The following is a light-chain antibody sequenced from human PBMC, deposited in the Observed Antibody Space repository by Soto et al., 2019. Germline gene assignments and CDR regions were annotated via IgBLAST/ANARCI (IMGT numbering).Light chain of an antibody. J-gene: IGKJ4*01. V-gene: IGKV1-8*01. CDR1: QGISSY. Sequence: AIRMTQSPSSLSASTGDRVTITCRASQGISSYLAWYQQKPGKAPKLLIYAASTLQSGVPSRFSGSGSGTDFTLTISCLQSEDFATYYCQQYYSYPLPLTFGRGTKVEIK. CDR2: AAS. CDR3: QQYYSYPLPLT.